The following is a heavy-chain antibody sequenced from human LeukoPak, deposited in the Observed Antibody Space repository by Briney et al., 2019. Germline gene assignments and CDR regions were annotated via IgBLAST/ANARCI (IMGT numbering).Heavy chain of an antibody. Sequence: GASVKVSCKTSGYSLTDYYTHWVRQAPGQGLEWMGWINPNSGGTSSAQKFQGRVTMTRDTSISTVYMEVRWLTSDDTAVYYCARADRLHGGPYLIGPWGQGTLVTVSS. J-gene: IGHJ5*02. V-gene: IGHV1-2*02. CDR3: ARADRLHGGPYLIGP. CDR1: GYSLTDYY. CDR2: INPNSGGT. D-gene: IGHD2-21*01.